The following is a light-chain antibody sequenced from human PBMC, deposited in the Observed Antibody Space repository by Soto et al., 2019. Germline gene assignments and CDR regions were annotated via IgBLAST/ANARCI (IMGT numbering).Light chain of an antibody. Sequence: LTRAADTRSLNAGKRVALGRRASQRVSSSYLAWYQQKPGQAPRVLIYGASRRATGIPGRFSGSGSGTEFTLTISSLQPDELATYYCQQYNSLWTFGQGTKVDIK. CDR2: GAS. V-gene: IGKV3-20*01. CDR3: QQYNSLWT. CDR1: QRVSSSY. J-gene: IGKJ1*01.